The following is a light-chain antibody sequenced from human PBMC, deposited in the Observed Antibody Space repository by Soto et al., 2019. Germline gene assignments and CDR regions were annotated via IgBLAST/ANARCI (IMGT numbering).Light chain of an antibody. CDR1: SGHSSYA. J-gene: IGLJ1*01. V-gene: IGLV4-69*01. CDR2: LNSDGSH. CDR3: QTWGTGIHV. Sequence: QLVLTQSPSASASLGASVKLTCTLSSGHSSYAIAWHQQQPEKGPRYLMKLNSDGSHSKGDGIPDRFSGSSSGAERYLIISCLPSEDEADNYCQTWGTGIHVFGTGTKLTVL.